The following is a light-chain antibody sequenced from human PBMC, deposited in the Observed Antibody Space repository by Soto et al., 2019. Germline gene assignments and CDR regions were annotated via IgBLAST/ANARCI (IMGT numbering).Light chain of an antibody. J-gene: IGKJ3*01. CDR3: QQGNVTPV. Sequence: DIQMTQSPSSLSASVGDRVTITCRASQSISSYLNWYQQKPGKAPKLLIYAASSLQSGVPSRFIGSESGTDSTPPISGLHPEIFQIYYCQQGNVTPVFGPGTKVDIK. CDR2: AAS. V-gene: IGKV1-39*01. CDR1: QSISSY.